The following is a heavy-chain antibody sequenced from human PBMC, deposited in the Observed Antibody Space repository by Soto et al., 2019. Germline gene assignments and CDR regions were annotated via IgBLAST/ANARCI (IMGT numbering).Heavy chain of an antibody. J-gene: IGHJ5*02. Sequence: ASVKVSCKASGYTFTSYGIHWVRQAPGQRLEWMGWLNAASGDTKYSPKFQGRVTITRDTSASTAYMELTSLRSEDTAVYYCVRRHVSATGIDWFDPWGQGTLVTVSS. CDR1: GYTFTSYG. CDR2: LNAASGDT. CDR3: VRRHVSATGIDWFDP. D-gene: IGHD6-13*01. V-gene: IGHV1-3*01.